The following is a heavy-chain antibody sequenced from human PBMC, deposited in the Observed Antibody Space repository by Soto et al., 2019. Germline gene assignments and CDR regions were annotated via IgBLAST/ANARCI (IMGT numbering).Heavy chain of an antibody. D-gene: IGHD5-18*01. J-gene: IGHJ6*02. V-gene: IGHV3-7*05. CDR1: GFTFRTYW. CDR2: INLDGSEK. Sequence: EVQLVESGGGLVQPGGSLRLSCAASGFTFRTYWLSWVRQVPGKGLEWVANINLDGSEKNYVDSVKGRFTISRDNARNSLYLQMSSLRAEDTALYYCARDRSTSCYSYDYHGMDVWGQGTTVTVSS. CDR3: ARDRSTSCYSYDYHGMDV.